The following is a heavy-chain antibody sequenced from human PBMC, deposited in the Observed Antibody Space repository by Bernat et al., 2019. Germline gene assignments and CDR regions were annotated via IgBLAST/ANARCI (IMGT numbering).Heavy chain of an antibody. CDR2: IYYSGST. V-gene: IGHV4-39*01. CDR1: GGSISSSSYY. CDR3: ATGSNIAARAGVSYDY. Sequence: QLQLQESGPGLVKPSETLSLTCTVSGGSISSSSYYWGWIRQPPGKGLEWIGSIYYSGSTYYNPSLKSRVTISVDTSKNQFSLKLSSVTAADTAVYYCATGSNIAARAGVSYDYWGQGTLVTVSS. J-gene: IGHJ4*02. D-gene: IGHD6-6*01.